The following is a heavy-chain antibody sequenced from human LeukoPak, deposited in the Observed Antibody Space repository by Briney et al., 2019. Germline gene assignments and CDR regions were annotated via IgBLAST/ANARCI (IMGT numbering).Heavy chain of an antibody. D-gene: IGHD6-19*01. J-gene: IGHJ4*02. CDR3: ARALGSGSSY. V-gene: IGHV3-7*03. Sequence: GGSLRLSCVASGFTFSSYWMSWVRQAPGKGLEWVANIKQDESEKYYVDSVKGRFTISRDSAKNSVYLQMNSLRADDTAVYYCARALGSGSSYWGQGTLVAVSS. CDR1: GFTFSSYW. CDR2: IKQDESEK.